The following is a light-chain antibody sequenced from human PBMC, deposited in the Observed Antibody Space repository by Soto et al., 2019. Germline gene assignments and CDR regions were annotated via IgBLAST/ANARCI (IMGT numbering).Light chain of an antibody. CDR3: QQYGNSPQT. J-gene: IGKJ1*01. CDR1: QSVSSSY. CDR2: GAS. V-gene: IGKV3-20*01. Sequence: EIVLTQSPGTLSLSPGERATLTCRASQSVSSSYLGWYQQKLGQAPRLLIYGASSRATGIPDRFSGSGSGTDFTLTISRLEPEDFAVYYCQQYGNSPQTFGQGTKVEIK.